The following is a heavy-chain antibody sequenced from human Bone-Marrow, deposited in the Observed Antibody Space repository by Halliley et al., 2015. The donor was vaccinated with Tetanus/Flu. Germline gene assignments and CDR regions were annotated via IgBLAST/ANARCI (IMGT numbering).Heavy chain of an antibody. D-gene: IGHD1-1*01. CDR1: GGSISGSRNY. CDR3: ARLYTTREENAFDV. Sequence: GLVKPSETLSLTCIVSGGSISGSRNYWGWIRQPPGKGLEWIGNVYDTGSTYYNPSFRSRVTVDTSKNQLSLHLTYVTAADTAVYYCARLYTTREENAFDVWGQGTMVTVSS. J-gene: IGHJ3*01. CDR2: VYDTGST. V-gene: IGHV4-39*01.